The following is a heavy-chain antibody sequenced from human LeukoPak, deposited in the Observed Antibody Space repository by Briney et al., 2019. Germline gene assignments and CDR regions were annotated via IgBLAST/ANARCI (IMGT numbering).Heavy chain of an antibody. J-gene: IGHJ4*02. Sequence: ASVKVSCKASGYTFTSYDINWVRQATGQGLEWMGRINPNSGDTNYAQKFQGRVTMTRDTSISTAYMELSRLRSDDTAVYYCARDYCGSTSCLFDYWGQGTLVTVSS. V-gene: IGHV1-2*06. CDR1: GYTFTSYD. CDR2: INPNSGDT. CDR3: ARDYCGSTSCLFDY. D-gene: IGHD2-2*01.